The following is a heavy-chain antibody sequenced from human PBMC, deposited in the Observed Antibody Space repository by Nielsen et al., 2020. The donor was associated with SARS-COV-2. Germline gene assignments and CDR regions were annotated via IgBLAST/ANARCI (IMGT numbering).Heavy chain of an antibody. CDR1: GYTFTSYA. CDR3: ARDLVVGATTGYYMDV. V-gene: IGHV1-3*01. D-gene: IGHD1-26*01. J-gene: IGHJ6*03. Sequence: ASVKVSCKASGYTFTSYAMHWVRQAPGQRLEWMGWINAGNGNTKYSQKFQGRVTITRDTSASTAYMELSSLRSEDTAVYYCARDLVVGATTGYYMDVWGKGTTVTVSS. CDR2: INAGNGNT.